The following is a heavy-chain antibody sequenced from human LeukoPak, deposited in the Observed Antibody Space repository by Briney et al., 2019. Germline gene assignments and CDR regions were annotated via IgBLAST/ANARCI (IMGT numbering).Heavy chain of an antibody. Sequence: GGSLRLSCAASGFTFTTYGMHWVPQAPGKGLEWVAFIRYAGDNKYYAGSVKGRFTIPRDNSKKTLSLQMDSLRPEDTAVYFCAKDYVNYCGGGCYYSLDYWGQGTLVTVSS. CDR3: AKDYVNYCGGGCYYSLDY. CDR2: IRYAGDNK. D-gene: IGHD2-21*02. CDR1: GFTFTTYG. V-gene: IGHV3-30*02. J-gene: IGHJ4*02.